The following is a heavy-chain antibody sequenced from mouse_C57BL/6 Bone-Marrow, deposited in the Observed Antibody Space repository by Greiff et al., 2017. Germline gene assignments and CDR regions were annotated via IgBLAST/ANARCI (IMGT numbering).Heavy chain of an antibody. V-gene: IGHV1-7*01. CDR2: INPSSGYT. J-gene: IGHJ1*03. D-gene: IGHD2-3*01. CDR3: ARSGDGYYWYFDV. CDR1: GYTFTSYW. Sequence: VKVVESGAELAKPGASVKLSCKASGYTFTSYWMHWVKQRPGQGLEWIGYINPSSGYTKYNQKFKDKATLTADKSSSTAYMQLSSLTYEDSAVYYCARSGDGYYWYFDVWGTGTTVTVSS.